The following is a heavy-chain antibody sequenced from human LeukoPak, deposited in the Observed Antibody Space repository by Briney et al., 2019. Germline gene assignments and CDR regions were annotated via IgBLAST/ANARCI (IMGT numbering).Heavy chain of an antibody. Sequence: GGSLRLSCAASGFTFSSYAMSWVRQAPGKGLEWVSAISGSGGSTYYADSVKGRFTISRDNSKNTLYLQMNSLRAEDTAVYYCAYYRYDFWSGYPAADAFDIWGQGTMVTVSS. J-gene: IGHJ3*02. CDR1: GFTFSSYA. CDR2: ISGSGGST. CDR3: AYYRYDFWSGYPAADAFDI. V-gene: IGHV3-23*01. D-gene: IGHD3-3*01.